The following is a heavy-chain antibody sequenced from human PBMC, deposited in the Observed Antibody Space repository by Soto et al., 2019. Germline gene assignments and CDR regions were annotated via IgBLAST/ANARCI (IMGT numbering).Heavy chain of an antibody. J-gene: IGHJ3*02. D-gene: IGHD6-19*01. CDR1: GFTFSSYA. V-gene: IGHV3-30-3*01. CDR3: ARDGDSSGWVAFDI. CDR2: ISYDGSNK. Sequence: QVQLVESGGGVVQPGRSLRLSCAASGFTFSSYAMHWVRQAPGKGLEWVAVISYDGSNKYYADSVKGRFTISRDNSKNMLYLQMNSVGAEDTAVYYCARDGDSSGWVAFDIWGQGTMVTVSS.